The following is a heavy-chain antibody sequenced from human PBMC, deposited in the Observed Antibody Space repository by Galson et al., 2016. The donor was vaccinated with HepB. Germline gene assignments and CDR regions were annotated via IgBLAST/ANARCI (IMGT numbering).Heavy chain of an antibody. Sequence: SLRLSCAASGFTFSSYSMHWVRQAPGKGLEWVSSISSSSSYIYYADSVKGRFTISRDNAKNLLYLQMNSLRDEDTAVYYCARDRRHNYAFFDSWGQGTPITVSS. D-gene: IGHD3-16*01. CDR3: ARDRRHNYAFFDS. CDR1: GFTFSSYS. J-gene: IGHJ4*02. CDR2: ISSSSSYI. V-gene: IGHV3-21*01.